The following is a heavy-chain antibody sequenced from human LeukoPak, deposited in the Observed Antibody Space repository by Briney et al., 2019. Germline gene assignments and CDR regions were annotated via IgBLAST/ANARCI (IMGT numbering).Heavy chain of an antibody. CDR2: IYYSGST. CDR3: ATWGEYYYDSSGYLDY. V-gene: IGHV4-39*07. Sequence: PSETLSLTCTVSGGSISSSSYYWGWIRQPPGKGLEWIGSIYYSGSTYYNPSLKSRVTISVDTSKNQFSLKLSSVTAADTAVYYCATWGEYYYDSSGYLDYWGQGTLVTVSS. J-gene: IGHJ4*02. CDR1: GGSISSSSYY. D-gene: IGHD3-22*01.